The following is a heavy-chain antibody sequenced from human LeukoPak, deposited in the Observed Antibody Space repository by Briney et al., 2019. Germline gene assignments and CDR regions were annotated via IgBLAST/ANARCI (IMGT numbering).Heavy chain of an antibody. D-gene: IGHD2-2*01. CDR2: INPNSGGT. J-gene: IGHJ5*02. V-gene: IGHV1-2*02. Sequence: GASVKVSCKASGYTFTGYYMHWVRQAPGQGLEWMGWINPNSGGTNYAQKFQGRVTMTRDTSISTAYMELSRLRSDDTAVYYCAREGYCSSTSCYRERDWFDPWGQGTLVTVSS. CDR3: AREGYCSSTSCYRERDWFDP. CDR1: GYTFTGYY.